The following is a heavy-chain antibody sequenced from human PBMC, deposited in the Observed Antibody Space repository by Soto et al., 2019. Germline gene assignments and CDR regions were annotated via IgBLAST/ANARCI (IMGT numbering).Heavy chain of an antibody. CDR3: VRGYSSSWFSFDM. D-gene: IGHD6-13*01. CDR1: GFTFSNYV. Sequence: SLRLSCAASGFTFSNYVMHWVRQAPGKGLEWVAFIWHDGSKKEYADSVKGRFTISRDNSKNTLYLQMNSLRAEDTALYYCVRGYSSSWFSFDMWGQGTMVTVSS. V-gene: IGHV3-33*01. CDR2: IWHDGSKK. J-gene: IGHJ3*02.